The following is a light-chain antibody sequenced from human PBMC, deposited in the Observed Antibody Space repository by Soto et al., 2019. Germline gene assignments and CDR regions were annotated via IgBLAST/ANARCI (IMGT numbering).Light chain of an antibody. Sequence: QSVLTQPPSASGSPGQSVTISCTGTSSDVGGYNYVSWYQQHPGKAPKLMIYEVSKRPSGVPDRFSGSKSGNAASLTVSGLQAEDEDDYYCSSYAGSNNYVLGTGTKVTV. CDR2: EVS. CDR3: SSYAGSNNYV. V-gene: IGLV2-8*01. J-gene: IGLJ1*01. CDR1: SSDVGGYNY.